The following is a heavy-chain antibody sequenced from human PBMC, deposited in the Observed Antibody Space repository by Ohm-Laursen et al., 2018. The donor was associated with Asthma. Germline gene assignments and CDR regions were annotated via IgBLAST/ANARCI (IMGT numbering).Heavy chain of an antibody. CDR3: ARAISGHYYYYGMDV. CDR2: ISYNGSNK. D-gene: IGHD6-19*01. Sequence: SLRLSCAAPGFTFSSYAMHWVRQAPGKGLEWVAVISYNGSNKYYADSVKGRFTISRDNSKNTLYLQMNSLRAEDTAVYYCARAISGHYYYYGMDVWGQGTTVTVSS. V-gene: IGHV3-30-3*01. J-gene: IGHJ6*02. CDR1: GFTFSSYA.